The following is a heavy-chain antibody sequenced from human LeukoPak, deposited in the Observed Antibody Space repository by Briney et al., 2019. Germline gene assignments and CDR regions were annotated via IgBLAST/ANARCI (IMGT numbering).Heavy chain of an antibody. CDR3: ARDPGYCSGGSCGNFDY. J-gene: IGHJ4*02. D-gene: IGHD2-15*01. CDR1: GGSVSSASNY. Sequence: SGTLSLTCTVSGGSVSSASNYWSWIRQPPGKGLEWIGYMYYSGSTSYNPSLKSRVTISADTSKNQFSLKLSSVTSADTAVYYCARDPGYCSGGSCGNFDYWGQGTLVTVSS. CDR2: MYYSGST. V-gene: IGHV4-61*01.